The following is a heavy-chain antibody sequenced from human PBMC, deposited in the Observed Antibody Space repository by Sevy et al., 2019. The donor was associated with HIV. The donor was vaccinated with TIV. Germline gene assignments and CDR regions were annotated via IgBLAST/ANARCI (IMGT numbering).Heavy chain of an antibody. V-gene: IGHV3-23*01. D-gene: IGHD2-8*01. CDR1: GFIFAKYS. CDR3: AREGCTQPHDY. CDR2: FSFGCGRI. Sequence: GGSLRLSCAASGFIFAKYSMSWVRQAPGKGLEWFSTFSFGCGRINYADSVKGRFTISRDDSKNTLFLQMNSLRAEDTATYFCAREGCTQPHDYWGQGTLVTVSS. J-gene: IGHJ4*02.